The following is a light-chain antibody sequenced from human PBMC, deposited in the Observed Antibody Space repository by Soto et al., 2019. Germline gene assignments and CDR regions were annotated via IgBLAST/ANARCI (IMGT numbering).Light chain of an antibody. J-gene: IGKJ3*01. CDR3: QKYNSAPRT. CDR1: QGISNY. CDR2: AAS. Sequence: DIQMTQSPSSLSASVGDRVTITCRASQGISNYLAWYQQKPGKVPKLLIYAASTLQSGVPSRFRGSGSGTDFTLTISRLQPEDVATYYCQKYNSAPRTFGPGTKVDIK. V-gene: IGKV1-27*01.